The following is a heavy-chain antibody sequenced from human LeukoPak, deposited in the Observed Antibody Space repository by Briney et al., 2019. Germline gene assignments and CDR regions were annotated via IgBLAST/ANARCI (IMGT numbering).Heavy chain of an antibody. CDR1: GFTFSNYA. J-gene: IGHJ3*02. D-gene: IGHD1-26*01. Sequence: GGSLRLSCAASGFTFSNYAMSWVRQAPGKGLEWVSIIYSGGSTFYADSVKGRFTISRDNSKNTLYLQMNSLRAEDTAVYYCARGGSYLSAFDIWGQGTMVTVSS. CDR2: IYSGGST. CDR3: ARGGSYLSAFDI. V-gene: IGHV3-53*01.